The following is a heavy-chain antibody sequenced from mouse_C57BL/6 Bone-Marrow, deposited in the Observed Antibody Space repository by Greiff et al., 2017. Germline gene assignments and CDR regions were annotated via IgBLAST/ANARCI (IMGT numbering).Heavy chain of an antibody. V-gene: IGHV1-82*01. Sequence: VQLQQSGPELVKPGASVKISCKASGYAFSSSWMNWVKQRPGKGLEWIGRIYPGDGDTNYNGKFKGKATLTADKSSSTANMQLSSLTSEDSAVYFCARAPIYYYGSRYFDVWGTGTTVTVSS. D-gene: IGHD1-1*01. CDR3: ARAPIYYYGSRYFDV. J-gene: IGHJ1*03. CDR2: IYPGDGDT. CDR1: GYAFSSSW.